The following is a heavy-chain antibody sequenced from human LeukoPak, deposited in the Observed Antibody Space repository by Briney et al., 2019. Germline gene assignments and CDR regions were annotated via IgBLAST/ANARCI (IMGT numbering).Heavy chain of an antibody. Sequence: ASVKVSCKASGYSFVSYGMSWVRQAPGQGLEWMGWIGAYNGKTNYPQKFQGRVTMTTDTSTNTGYMELRSLRFDDTAVYYCARVRDTGYDENDFWGQGTLVTVSS. J-gene: IGHJ4*02. D-gene: IGHD5-12*01. CDR3: ARVRDTGYDENDF. V-gene: IGHV1-18*01. CDR1: GYSFVSYG. CDR2: IGAYNGKT.